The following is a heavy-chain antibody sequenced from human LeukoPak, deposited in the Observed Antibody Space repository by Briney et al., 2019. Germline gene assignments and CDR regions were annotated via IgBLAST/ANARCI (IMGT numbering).Heavy chain of an antibody. CDR3: ARSWDYDSSGYYYVDY. CDR2: INHSGST. D-gene: IGHD3-22*01. CDR1: GGSFSGYY. Sequence: SETLSLTCAVYGGSFSGYYWSWIRQPPGKGLEWIGEINHSGSTNYNPSLKSRVTISVDTSKNQFSLKLSSVTAADSAVYYCARSWDYDSSGYYYVDYWGQGTLVTVSS. V-gene: IGHV4-34*01. J-gene: IGHJ4*02.